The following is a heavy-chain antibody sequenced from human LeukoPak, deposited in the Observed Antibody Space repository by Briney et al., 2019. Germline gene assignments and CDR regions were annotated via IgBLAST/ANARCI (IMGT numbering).Heavy chain of an antibody. Sequence: GESLKISFKGSGYSFTSYWIGWVREMPGKGLEWMGIIYPGDSDTRYSPSFQGQVTISSDKPISTTYLQWSTLKASDTAMYYCARHQQPWFSTIDYWGQGTLVTVSS. D-gene: IGHD5-18*01. CDR3: ARHQQPWFSTIDY. V-gene: IGHV5-51*01. CDR2: IYPGDSDT. CDR1: GYSFTSYW. J-gene: IGHJ4*02.